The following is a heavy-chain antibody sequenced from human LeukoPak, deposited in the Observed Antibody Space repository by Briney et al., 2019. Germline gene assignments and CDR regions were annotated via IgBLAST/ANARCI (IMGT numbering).Heavy chain of an antibody. Sequence: ASVKVSCKASGYTFTSYGFNWVRQAPGQGLEWMGWISTYNGNTNYAQNFQGRVTMTTDTSTGTAYMEVRSLSSDDTAVYYCARDYYDSSTPGGYWGQGTLVTVSS. D-gene: IGHD3-22*01. CDR2: ISTYNGNT. CDR1: GYTFTSYG. CDR3: ARDYYDSSTPGGY. J-gene: IGHJ4*02. V-gene: IGHV1-18*01.